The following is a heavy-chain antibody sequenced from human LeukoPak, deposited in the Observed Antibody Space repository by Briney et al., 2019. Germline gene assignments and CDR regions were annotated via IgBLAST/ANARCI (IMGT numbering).Heavy chain of an antibody. J-gene: IGHJ6*02. CDR1: GFTFSSYW. Sequence: GGSLRLSCAASGFTFSSYWMHWVRQAPGKGLVWVSHINSDGSSTSYADSVKGRFTISRDNAKNTLYLQMNSLRAEDTAVYYCAIYTNYYDSSGYFYGMDVWGQGTTVTVSS. CDR3: AIYTNYYDSSGYFYGMDV. V-gene: IGHV3-74*01. CDR2: INSDGSST. D-gene: IGHD3-22*01.